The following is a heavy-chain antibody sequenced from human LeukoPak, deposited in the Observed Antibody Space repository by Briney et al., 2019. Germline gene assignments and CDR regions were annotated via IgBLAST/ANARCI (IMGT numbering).Heavy chain of an antibody. J-gene: IGHJ1*01. D-gene: IGHD3-16*01. CDR2: IWYDGSNK. V-gene: IGHV3-33*01. CDR1: EFTFSSYG. CDR3: ARDQRPGWGEYFQH. Sequence: GGSLRLSCAASEFTFSSYGMHWVRQAPGKGLEWVAVIWYDGSNKYYADSVKGRFTISRDNSKNTVYLQMNGLRVEDTAVYYCARDQRPGWGEYFQHWGQGTLVTVSS.